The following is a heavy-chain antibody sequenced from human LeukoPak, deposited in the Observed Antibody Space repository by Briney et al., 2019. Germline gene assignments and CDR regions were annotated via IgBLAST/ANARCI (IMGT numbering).Heavy chain of an antibody. V-gene: IGHV3-7*05. D-gene: IGHD3-16*01. J-gene: IGHJ4*02. CDR1: GFTFSSYW. Sequence: AGGSLRLSCAASGFTFSSYWMHWVRQAPGKGLEWVANIKLDGTERYYVDSVKGRFTISRDNAKNSLYLQMNSLRAEDTAVYYCASDRFYFGVWGQGTLVTVPS. CDR3: ASDRFYFGV. CDR2: IKLDGTER.